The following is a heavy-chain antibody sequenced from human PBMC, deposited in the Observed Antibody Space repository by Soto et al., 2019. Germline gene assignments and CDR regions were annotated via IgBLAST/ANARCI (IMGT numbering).Heavy chain of an antibody. V-gene: IGHV3-21*01. Sequence: EVQLVESGGGLVKPGGSLRLSCAASGFTFSSYSMNWVCQAPGKGLEWVSSISSSSSYIYYADSVKGRFTISRDNAKNSLYMQMNSLRAEDTAVYYCARDPKFLRYFDWSQNWFDPWGQGTLVTVSS. CDR1: GFTFSSYS. D-gene: IGHD3-9*01. CDR3: ARDPKFLRYFDWSQNWFDP. CDR2: ISSSSSYI. J-gene: IGHJ5*02.